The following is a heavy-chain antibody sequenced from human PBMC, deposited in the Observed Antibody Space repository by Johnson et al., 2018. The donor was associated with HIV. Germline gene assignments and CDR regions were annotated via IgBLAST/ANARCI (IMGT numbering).Heavy chain of an antibody. CDR3: AREWLYGFDI. D-gene: IGHD5-24*01. Sequence: VQLVESGGGLVKPGGSLRLSCVASGFTFSHAWMSWVRQAPGKGLEWVARIKRETEGGTRDYAAPVKGRFTISRDNSKNTLYLQMNRLRAEDTAVYYCAREWLYGFDIWGQGTMVTVSS. CDR2: IKRETEGGTR. V-gene: IGHV3-15*01. J-gene: IGHJ3*02. CDR1: GFTFSHAW.